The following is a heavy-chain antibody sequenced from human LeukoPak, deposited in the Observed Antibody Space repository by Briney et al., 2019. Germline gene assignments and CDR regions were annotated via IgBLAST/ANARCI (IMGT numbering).Heavy chain of an antibody. CDR2: VSTSNGDT. V-gene: IGHV1-18*01. CDR1: GYNFNRYT. D-gene: IGHD5-18*01. CDR3: ARVSDTSMVTPGFDS. J-gene: IGHJ4*02. Sequence: VASVKVSCKTSGYNFNRYTITWVRQAPGQGLEWMGWVSTSNGDTNYAEKFQGRVTMTTETVTKTAYMELRRLRSGDTAMYSCARVSDTSMVTPGFDSWGQGTLVTVSS.